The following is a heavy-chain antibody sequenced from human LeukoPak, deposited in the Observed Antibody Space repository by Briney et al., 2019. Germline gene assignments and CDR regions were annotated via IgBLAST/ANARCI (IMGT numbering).Heavy chain of an antibody. Sequence: PSETLSLTCTVSGGSISSSSYYWGWIRQPPGKGLEWIGSIYYSGSTYYNPSLKSRVTISVDTSKNQFSLKLSSVTAADTAVYYCARGGGFYFDPWGQGTLVTVSS. CDR2: IYYSGST. J-gene: IGHJ5*02. CDR3: ARGGGFYFDP. CDR1: GGSISSSSYY. V-gene: IGHV4-39*07. D-gene: IGHD3-10*01.